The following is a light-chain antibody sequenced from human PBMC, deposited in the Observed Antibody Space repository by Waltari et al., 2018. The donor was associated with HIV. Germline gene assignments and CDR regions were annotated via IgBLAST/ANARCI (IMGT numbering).Light chain of an antibody. CDR2: GAS. J-gene: IGKJ5*01. V-gene: IGKV3-20*01. Sequence: DIVLTQSPGTLSLSPGERATLSCRASQSVTSNYLAWYQQKSGQAPRLVIHGASTRATGIPDRFSGSGSGTDFTLSISRLEPEDFAVYYCQQYSTSAITFGQGTRLEIK. CDR3: QQYSTSAIT. CDR1: QSVTSNY.